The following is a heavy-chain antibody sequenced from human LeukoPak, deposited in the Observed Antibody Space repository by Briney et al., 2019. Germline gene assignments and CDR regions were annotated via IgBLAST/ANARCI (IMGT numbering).Heavy chain of an antibody. CDR2: INHSGST. J-gene: IGHJ4*02. V-gene: IGHV4-34*01. CDR1: GGSFSGYY. CDR3: ARGRPTEDYYDSSGYYQGYFDY. D-gene: IGHD3-22*01. Sequence: PSETLSLTCAVYGGSFSGYYWSWIRQPPGKGLEWIGEINHSGSTNYNPSLKSRVTISVDTSKNQFSLKLSSVTAADTAVYYCARGRPTEDYYDSSGYYQGYFDYWGQGTLVTVSS.